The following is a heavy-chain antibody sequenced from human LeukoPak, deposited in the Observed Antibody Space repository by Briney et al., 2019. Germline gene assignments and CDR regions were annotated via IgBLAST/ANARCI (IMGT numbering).Heavy chain of an antibody. CDR2: IDGTSRNI. Sequence: PGSSLRLSCEGSGFTFSDFGMNWVRQAPGKGLEWVSYIDGTSRNIRYADSVKGRFTIFRDNAKSSVFLQMNNLTVDDTAVYYCAGRLAYWGHGTLVVVSS. CDR3: AGRLAY. J-gene: IGHJ4*01. V-gene: IGHV3-48*04. CDR1: GFTFSDFG.